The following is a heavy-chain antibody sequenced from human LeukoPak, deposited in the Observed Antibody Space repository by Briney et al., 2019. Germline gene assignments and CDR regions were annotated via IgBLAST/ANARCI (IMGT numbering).Heavy chain of an antibody. Sequence: PSETLSLTCTVSGGSISGGSCCWSWIRQPAGKGREWIGRIYTSGSSNYNPSLKSRVTISVDTSKNQCSLKVGSVTAADTAVYYCARVAPWKGFGYSSSWPDDYWGQGTLVTVSS. CDR3: ARVAPWKGFGYSSSWPDDY. V-gene: IGHV4-61*02. D-gene: IGHD6-13*01. J-gene: IGHJ4*02. CDR2: IYTSGSS. CDR1: GGSISGGSCC.